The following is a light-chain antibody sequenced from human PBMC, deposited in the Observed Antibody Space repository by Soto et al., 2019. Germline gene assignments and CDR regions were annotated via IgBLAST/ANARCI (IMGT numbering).Light chain of an antibody. Sequence: QLVLTQSSSASASLGSSVKLTCTLSSGHSSYIIAWHQQQPGKAPRYLMNLEGRGSYNKGSGVPDRFSGSSSGADRYLTISNLHFEDEADYYCETWDSHTWVFGGGTKLTVL. CDR1: SGHSSYI. CDR2: LEGRGSY. J-gene: IGLJ3*02. V-gene: IGLV4-60*02. CDR3: ETWDSHTWV.